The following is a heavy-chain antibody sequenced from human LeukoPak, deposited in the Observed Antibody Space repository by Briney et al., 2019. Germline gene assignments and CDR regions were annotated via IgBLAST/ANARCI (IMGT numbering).Heavy chain of an antibody. V-gene: IGHV3-23*01. CDR1: GFTFSNYA. D-gene: IGHD1-26*01. CDR2: ISGSGGST. J-gene: IGHJ4*02. CDR3: AKDMVVGAFDY. Sequence: GGSLRLSCVASGFTFSNYAMSWVRQAPGKGLEWVSAISGSGGSTYYADSVKGRFTISRDNSKNMLYLQMNSLRAEDTAVYYCAKDMVVGAFDYWGQGTLVTVSS.